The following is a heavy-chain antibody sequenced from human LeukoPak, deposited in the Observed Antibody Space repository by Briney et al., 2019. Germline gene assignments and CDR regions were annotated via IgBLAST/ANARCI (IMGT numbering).Heavy chain of an antibody. V-gene: IGHV3-23*01. D-gene: IGHD3-22*01. J-gene: IGHJ4*02. CDR2: ISGSGGST. CDR3: AKVLLPTYYYDREFEY. Sequence: GGSLRLSCAASGFTFGSYAMSWVRQAPGKGLEWVSAISGSGGSTYYADSVKGRFTISRDNSKNTLYLQMNSLRAEDTAVYYCAKVLLPTYYYDREFEYWGQGTLVTVSS. CDR1: GFTFGSYA.